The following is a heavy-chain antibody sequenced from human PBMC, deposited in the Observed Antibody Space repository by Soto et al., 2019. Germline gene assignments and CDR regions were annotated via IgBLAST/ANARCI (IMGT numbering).Heavy chain of an antibody. CDR3: ARVSGSYYYGMDV. J-gene: IGHJ6*02. CDR2: IYHSGST. D-gene: IGHD1-26*01. CDR1: GGTFSGYG. V-gene: IGHV4-34*01. Sequence: SETLSLTCAVDGGTFSGYGWSWVRQPPGKGLEWIGEIYHSGSTNYNPSLKSRVTISVDKSKNQFSLKLSSVIAADTAVYYCARVSGSYYYGMDVWGQGTTVTVSS.